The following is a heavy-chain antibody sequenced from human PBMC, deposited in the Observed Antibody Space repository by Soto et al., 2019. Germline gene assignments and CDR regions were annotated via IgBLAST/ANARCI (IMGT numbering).Heavy chain of an antibody. D-gene: IGHD3-3*01. CDR3: AKDFTYYDFWSGYRYYYYYGMDV. CDR1: GVTFKDYG. Sequence: GGSLRLSCGAPGVTFKDYGMHWVRQAPGKGLEWVAVISYDGSNKYYADSVKGRFTISRDNSKNTLYLQMNSLRAEDTAVYYCAKDFTYYDFWSGYRYYYYYGMDVWGQGTTVTVSS. V-gene: IGHV3-30*18. J-gene: IGHJ6*02. CDR2: ISYDGSNK.